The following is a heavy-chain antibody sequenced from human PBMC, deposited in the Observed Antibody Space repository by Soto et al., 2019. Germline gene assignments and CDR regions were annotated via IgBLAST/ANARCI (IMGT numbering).Heavy chain of an antibody. CDR3: GKVLVGATGHTDSDS. J-gene: IGHJ4*02. Sequence: SETLSLTXTVSGGSIYRSGYYWGWIRQPPGRGLEWIGNIDYNGVTYSNPSLKSRVTISRDTSKNQFSLKLTSVTAADTALYYCGKVLVGATGHTDSDSWGPGTLVTVS. CDR2: IDYNGVT. V-gene: IGHV4-39*01. D-gene: IGHD2-15*01. CDR1: GGSIYRSGYY.